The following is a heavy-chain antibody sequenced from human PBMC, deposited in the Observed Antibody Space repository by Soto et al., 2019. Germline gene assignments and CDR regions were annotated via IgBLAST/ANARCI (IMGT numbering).Heavy chain of an antibody. J-gene: IGHJ3*02. CDR3: AKDPYDDAFDI. V-gene: IGHV3-23*01. CDR1: GFVFSSHA. D-gene: IGHD5-12*01. CDR2: TSGSGATT. Sequence: GGSLRLSCAASGFVFSSHAMSWVRQAPGKGLEWVSATSGSGATTYYADSVKGRSTISRDNSENTLFLEMTSLRADDTAVYYCAKDPYDDAFDIWGQGTMVTVSS.